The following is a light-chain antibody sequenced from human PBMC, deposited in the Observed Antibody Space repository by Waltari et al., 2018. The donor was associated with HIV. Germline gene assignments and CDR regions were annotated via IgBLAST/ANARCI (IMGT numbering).Light chain of an antibody. CDR1: QSVSSN. J-gene: IGKJ5*01. Sequence: EIVITQSPATLSVSPGARATLSCRASQSVSSNFAWYQQKPGQAPRLLIYDASTRATGIPARFSGSGSGTEFTLTISSLQSEDFAVYYCQQYNNWPPITFGQGTRLEIK. CDR2: DAS. V-gene: IGKV3-15*01. CDR3: QQYNNWPPIT.